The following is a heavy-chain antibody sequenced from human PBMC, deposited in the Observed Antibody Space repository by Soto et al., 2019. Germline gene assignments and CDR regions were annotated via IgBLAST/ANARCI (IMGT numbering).Heavy chain of an antibody. D-gene: IGHD3-10*01. Sequence: SETLSLTCTVSGGSISSSSYYWGWIRQPPGKGLEWIGXXXYXGXTXXXXXXKSRVTISVDTSKNQFSLKMSSVTAADTAVYYCAREYYYGSGSSDYWGQGTLVTVSS. V-gene: IGHV4-39*01. CDR1: GGSISSSSYY. J-gene: IGHJ4*02. CDR2: XXYXGXT. CDR3: AREYYYGSGSSDY.